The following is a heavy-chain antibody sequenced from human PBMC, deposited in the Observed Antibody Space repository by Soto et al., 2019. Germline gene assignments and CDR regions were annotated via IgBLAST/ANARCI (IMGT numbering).Heavy chain of an antibody. CDR3: ARWNEGLDY. Sequence: QVQLQESGPGLVQPSETLSLTCSVSGVFINDYYWSWMRQPPGKGLEFVGFIYYTGATDYNPSLRSRVTLSLDTSKKEVSVRLNSVSAADTARYYCARWNEGLDYWGQGVLVTVSS. D-gene: IGHD1-1*01. CDR2: IYYTGAT. J-gene: IGHJ4*02. V-gene: IGHV4-59*01. CDR1: GVFINDYY.